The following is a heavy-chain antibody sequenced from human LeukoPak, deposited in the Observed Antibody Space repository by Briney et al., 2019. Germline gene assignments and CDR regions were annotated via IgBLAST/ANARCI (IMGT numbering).Heavy chain of an antibody. V-gene: IGHV4-59*01. CDR1: GGSINSYY. J-gene: IGHJ5*02. CDR3: ARARDVHINNWFDP. CDR2: IYYSGST. Sequence: SETLSLTCTVSGGSINSYYWSWIRQPPGKGLEWMGYIYYSGSTNYNPSLKSRVTISVDTSKNQFSLKMSSVTAAHTAVYYCARARDVHINNWFDPWGQGTLVTVSS. D-gene: IGHD5-24*01.